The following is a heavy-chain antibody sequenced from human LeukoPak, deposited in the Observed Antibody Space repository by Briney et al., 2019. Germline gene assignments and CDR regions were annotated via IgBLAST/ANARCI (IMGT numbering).Heavy chain of an antibody. CDR2: IKQDGSEK. J-gene: IGHJ5*02. CDR1: GFTFTTYY. D-gene: IGHD3-16*01. V-gene: IGHV3-7*01. Sequence: GGSLRLSCAASGFTFTTYYMSWVRQAPGKGLEWVANIKQDGSEKYYVASVKGRFTVSRDNAKNSLYLQMNSLRAEDTALYYCARGSSNYGNWFDPWGQGTLVTVSS. CDR3: ARGSSNYGNWFDP.